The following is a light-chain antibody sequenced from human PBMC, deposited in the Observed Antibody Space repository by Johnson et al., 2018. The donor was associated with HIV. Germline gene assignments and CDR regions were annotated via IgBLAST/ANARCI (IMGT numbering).Light chain of an antibody. J-gene: IGLJ1*01. CDR2: DTN. CDR3: GTWDSSLSAYYV. CDR1: SSNIGNNY. V-gene: IGLV1-51*01. Sequence: QSVLTQPPSVSAAPGQKVTISCSGSSSNIGNNYVSWYQQLPGTAPKLLIYDTNKRPSGIPDRFSGSKSGTSATLGITGLQTGDEADYYSGTWDSSLSAYYVFGTGTKVTVL.